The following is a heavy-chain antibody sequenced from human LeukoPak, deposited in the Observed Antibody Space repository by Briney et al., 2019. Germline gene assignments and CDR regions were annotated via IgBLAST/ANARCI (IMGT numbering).Heavy chain of an antibody. V-gene: IGHV1-46*01. D-gene: IGHD6-13*01. Sequence: ASVKVSCKASGYTFTSYYMHWVRQAPGQGLEWMGIINPSGGSTSYAQKFQGRVTMTRDTSTSTVYMELSSLRSEDTAVYYCARAGRIAAAGTDLGYWGQGTLVTVSS. CDR2: INPSGGST. J-gene: IGHJ4*02. CDR3: ARAGRIAAAGTDLGY. CDR1: GYTFTSYY.